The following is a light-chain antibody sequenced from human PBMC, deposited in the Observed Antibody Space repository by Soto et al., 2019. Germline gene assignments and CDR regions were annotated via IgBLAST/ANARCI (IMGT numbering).Light chain of an antibody. V-gene: IGLV4-69*01. J-gene: IGLJ3*02. Sequence: QLVLTQSPSASSSLGASVKLTCTLSSGHSNYAIAWHQQQPEKGPRYLMKLNSDGSHSKGDGIPDRFSGSSSGAERYLTITSLQSEDEADYYCQTWGTGIWVFGGGTKLT. CDR1: SGHSNYA. CDR3: QTWGTGIWV. CDR2: LNSDGSH.